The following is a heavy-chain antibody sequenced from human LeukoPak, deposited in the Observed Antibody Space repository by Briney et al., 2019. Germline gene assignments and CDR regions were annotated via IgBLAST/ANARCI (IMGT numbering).Heavy chain of an antibody. CDR1: GLTVSSHD. J-gene: IGHJ4*02. V-gene: IGHV3-66*01. Sequence: PGGSLRLSCAASGLTVSSHDMSWVRQAPGKGLEWVSVIYSGGSTYYADSVKGRFTISRDNSKNTLYLQMNSLRAEDTAVYYCGSSYSSSWPEIDYWDQATLITVSS. CDR2: IYSGGST. CDR3: GSSYSSSWPEIDY. D-gene: IGHD6-13*01.